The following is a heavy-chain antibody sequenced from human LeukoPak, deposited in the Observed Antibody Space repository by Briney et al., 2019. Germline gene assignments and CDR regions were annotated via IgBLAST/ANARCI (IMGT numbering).Heavy chain of an antibody. J-gene: IGHJ4*02. CDR3: ARDDTVTTRVGFIN. Sequence: GGSLRLSCAASGFTFSSYWMSWVRQAPGKGLEWVANIKQDGSEKYYVDSVKGRFTISRDNTKNSLYLQMSSLRAEDTAVYYCARDDTVTTRVGFINWGQGTLVTVSS. V-gene: IGHV3-7*01. D-gene: IGHD4-17*01. CDR1: GFTFSSYW. CDR2: IKQDGSEK.